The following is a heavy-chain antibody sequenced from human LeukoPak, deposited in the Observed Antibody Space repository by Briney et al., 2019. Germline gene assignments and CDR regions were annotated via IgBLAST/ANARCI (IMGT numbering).Heavy chain of an antibody. J-gene: IGHJ4*02. CDR2: IYSGGST. D-gene: IGHD3-22*01. CDR3: ARGSAYSH. V-gene: IGHV3-66*02. Sequence: ETLSLTCTVSGGSISSYYMSWVRQAPGKGLEWVSVIYSGGSTYYADSVKGRFTISRDNSKNMLYLQMNNLRAEDTAVYYCARGSAYSHWGQGTLVTVSS. CDR1: GGSISSYY.